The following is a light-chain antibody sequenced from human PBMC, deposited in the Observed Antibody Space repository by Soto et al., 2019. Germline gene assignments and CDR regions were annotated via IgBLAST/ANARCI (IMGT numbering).Light chain of an antibody. J-gene: IGKJ4*01. CDR1: QSVTSNF. CDR3: QQYGYSVYT. Sequence: EIVLTQSPGTLSLSPGERATLSCRASQSVTSNFLAWFQQKPGQAPRLLIYGASSRATGIPDRFSGSGSGTDFTLTISTLEPEDFAVYFCQQYGYSVYTFGGGTKVDIK. CDR2: GAS. V-gene: IGKV3-20*01.